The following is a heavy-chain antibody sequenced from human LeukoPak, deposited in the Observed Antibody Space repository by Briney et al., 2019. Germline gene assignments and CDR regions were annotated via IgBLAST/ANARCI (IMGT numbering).Heavy chain of an antibody. D-gene: IGHD2-2*01. CDR1: GGSISSGGYS. CDR2: IYHSGST. V-gene: IGHV4-30-2*01. J-gene: IGHJ6*02. CDR3: ARVSQCSSTSCPFYYYGMDV. Sequence: SSQTLSLTCAVSGGSISSGGYSWSWIRQPPGKGLEWVGYIYHSGSTYYNPSLKSRVTISVDRSKNQSSLKLSSVTAADTAVYYCARVSQCSSTSCPFYYYGMDVWGQGTTVTVSS.